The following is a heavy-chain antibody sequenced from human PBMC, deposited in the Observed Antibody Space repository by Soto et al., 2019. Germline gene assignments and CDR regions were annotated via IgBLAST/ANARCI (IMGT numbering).Heavy chain of an antibody. D-gene: IGHD3-22*01. CDR3: TRYYNDTSGYFDY. CDR1: GFTFSGSA. J-gene: IGHJ4*02. CDR2: IGSKVKSYAT. Sequence: PGGSLRLSCAASGFTFSGSAMHWVRQASGKGLEWVGRIGSKVKSYATSYAASVKDRFTISRDDSKNTAYLQMDSLQTEDTAVYYCTRYYNDTSGYFDYWGQGVLVTVSS. V-gene: IGHV3-73*01.